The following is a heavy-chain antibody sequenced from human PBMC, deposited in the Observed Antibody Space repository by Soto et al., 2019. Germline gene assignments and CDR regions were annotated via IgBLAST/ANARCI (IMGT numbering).Heavy chain of an antibody. J-gene: IGHJ4*02. V-gene: IGHV4-59*01. Sequence: PSETLSLTCTVSGGSISSYYWSWIRQPPGKGLEWIGYIYYSGSTNHNPSLKSRVTISVDTSKNQFSLKLSSVTAADTAVYYCASFRDGYNQYFDYWGQGTLVTVSS. CDR3: ASFRDGYNQYFDY. D-gene: IGHD5-12*01. CDR2: IYYSGST. CDR1: GGSISSYY.